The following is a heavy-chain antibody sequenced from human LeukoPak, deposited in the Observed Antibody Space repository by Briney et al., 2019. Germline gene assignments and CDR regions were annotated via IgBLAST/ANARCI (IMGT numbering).Heavy chain of an antibody. D-gene: IGHD6-13*01. CDR1: GGSFSGYY. J-gene: IGHJ4*02. Sequence: PSETLSLTCAVYGGSFSGYYWNWIRQPPGKGLEWIGEINHSGSTNYNPSLKSRVTISADTSKNQFSLKLSSVTAADTAVYYCARGLMEQVEYYFDYWGQGTLVTVSS. CDR3: ARGLMEQVEYYFDY. V-gene: IGHV4-34*01. CDR2: INHSGST.